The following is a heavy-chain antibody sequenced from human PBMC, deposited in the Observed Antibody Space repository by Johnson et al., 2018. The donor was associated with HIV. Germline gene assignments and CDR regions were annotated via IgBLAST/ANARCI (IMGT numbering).Heavy chain of an antibody. J-gene: IGHJ3*02. D-gene: IGHD3-3*01. V-gene: IGHV3-33*06. Sequence: VQLVESGGGVVQPGRSLRLSCAASGFTFSSYGMHWVRQAPGKVLEWVAVIWYDGSNKYYADSVKGRFTISRDNSKNTLYLQMNGLRAEDTAVYYCAKGRRDFWSGADAFDIWGQGTMVTVSS. CDR3: AKGRRDFWSGADAFDI. CDR2: IWYDGSNK. CDR1: GFTFSSYG.